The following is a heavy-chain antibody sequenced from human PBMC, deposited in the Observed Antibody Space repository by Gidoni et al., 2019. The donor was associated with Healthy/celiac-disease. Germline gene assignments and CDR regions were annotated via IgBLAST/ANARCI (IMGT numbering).Heavy chain of an antibody. Sequence: EVQLVESGGGLVKPGGSLRLSCAASGFTFSNAWMNWVRQAPGKGLEWVGRIKSKTDGGTTDYAAPVKGRFTISRDDAKNTLYLQMNSLKTEDTAVYYCTTDRGYYDFWSGRHYYFDYWGQGTLVTVSS. V-gene: IGHV3-15*07. D-gene: IGHD3-3*01. CDR3: TTDRGYYDFWSGRHYYFDY. CDR2: IKSKTDGGTT. CDR1: GFTFSNAW. J-gene: IGHJ4*02.